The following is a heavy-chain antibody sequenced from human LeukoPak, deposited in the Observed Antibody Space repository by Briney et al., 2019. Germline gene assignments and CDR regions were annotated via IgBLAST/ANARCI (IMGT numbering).Heavy chain of an antibody. CDR1: GFTFSIYS. J-gene: IGHJ4*02. CDR2: ISGSSSYI. CDR3: ARGPPLDY. Sequence: GGSLRLSCAASGFTFSIYSMNWVRQAPGKGLEWVSSISGSSSYIYYADSVKGRFTISRDNAKNSLYLQMNSLGAEDTAVYYRARGPPLDYWGQGTLVTVSS. V-gene: IGHV3-21*01.